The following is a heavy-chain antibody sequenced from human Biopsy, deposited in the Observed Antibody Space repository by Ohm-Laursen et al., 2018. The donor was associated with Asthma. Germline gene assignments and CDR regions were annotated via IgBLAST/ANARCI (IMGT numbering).Heavy chain of an antibody. V-gene: IGHV1-3*04. CDR1: GYNFISFA. CDR3: ARTYYDFLTGQIKDVFGV. CDR2: VNTGNGDT. Sequence: ASVKVSCKASGYNFISFAIHWVRQAPGQRLEWMGWVNTGNGDTKYSQKFQGRVTITRDTSASTAYMELRSLRSEDTATYYCARTYYDFLTGQIKDVFGVWGQGTMVTVSS. J-gene: IGHJ3*01. D-gene: IGHD3-9*01.